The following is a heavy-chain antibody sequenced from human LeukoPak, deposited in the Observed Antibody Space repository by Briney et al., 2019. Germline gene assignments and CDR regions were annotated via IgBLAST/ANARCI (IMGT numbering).Heavy chain of an antibody. CDR3: STEDKYCTTTTCADY. V-gene: IGHV1-2*02. Sequence: GASVKVSFKASGYTFTTYYVHWVRQAPGQGLEWMGYMRPTSGDSNFAQKFQDRVTMTRDTSISTAYLELSRLTSDDTAVYYCSTEDKYCTTTTCADYWGQGTLVTVSS. J-gene: IGHJ4*02. CDR2: MRPTSGDS. D-gene: IGHD2-2*01. CDR1: GYTFTTYY.